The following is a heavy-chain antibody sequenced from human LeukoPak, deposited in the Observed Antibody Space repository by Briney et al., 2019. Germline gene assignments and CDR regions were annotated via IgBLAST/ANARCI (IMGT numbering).Heavy chain of an antibody. CDR1: GFTFSSRG. D-gene: IGHD3-22*01. V-gene: IGHV3-30*03. J-gene: IGHJ4*02. CDR3: ARDSDEFSSNWLFPDY. CDR2: ISFDETNQ. Sequence: GWALRLSCAVSGFTFSSRGMQWVRQAPGRGLEWVAFISFDETNQYYADSVKGRFTISRDNSHNTLYLQMNSLRAEDTAVYYCARDSDEFSSNWLFPDYWGQGSLVIVSS.